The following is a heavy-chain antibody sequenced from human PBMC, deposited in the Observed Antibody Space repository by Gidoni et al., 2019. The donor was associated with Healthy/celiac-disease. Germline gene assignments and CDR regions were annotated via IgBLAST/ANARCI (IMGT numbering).Heavy chain of an antibody. Sequence: QVQLVESGGGVVQPGRALRLSCAASGFTFSGYGRHWVRQVPGKGLEWVAVIWYDGSNKYYADSVKGRFTISRDNSKNTLYLQMNSLRAEDTAVYYCARDYYDSSGYCDYWGQGTLVTVSS. J-gene: IGHJ4*02. V-gene: IGHV3-33*01. CDR1: GFTFSGYG. D-gene: IGHD3-22*01. CDR3: ARDYYDSSGYCDY. CDR2: IWYDGSNK.